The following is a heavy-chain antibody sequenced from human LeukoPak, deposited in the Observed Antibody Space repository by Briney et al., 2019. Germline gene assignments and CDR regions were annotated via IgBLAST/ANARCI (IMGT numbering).Heavy chain of an antibody. Sequence: GASVKVSCKASGGTFSSYAISWVRQAPGQGLEWMGGIIPIFGTANYAQKFQGRVTITADESTSTAYMELSSLRSEDTAVYYCARGEYDFWSGYLSLQGSFHMDVWGKGTTVTVSS. J-gene: IGHJ6*03. D-gene: IGHD3-3*01. V-gene: IGHV1-69*13. CDR2: IIPIFGTA. CDR3: ARGEYDFWSGYLSLQGSFHMDV. CDR1: GGTFSSYA.